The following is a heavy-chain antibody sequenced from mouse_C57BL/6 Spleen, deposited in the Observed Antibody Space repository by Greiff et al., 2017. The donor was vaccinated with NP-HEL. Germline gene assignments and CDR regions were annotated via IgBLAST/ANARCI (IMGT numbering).Heavy chain of an antibody. Sequence: QVTLKVSGPGILQSSQTLSLTCSFSGFSLSTSGMGVSWIRQPSGKGLEWLAPIYWDDDKRYNPSLKSRITLSKDTSRNQVFLKITSVDTADTATYYCARKGTGYYDAMDYWGQGTSVTVSS. V-gene: IGHV8-12*01. CDR2: IYWDDDK. J-gene: IGHJ4*01. CDR1: GFSLSTSGMG. CDR3: ARKGTGYYDAMDY. D-gene: IGHD2-2*01.